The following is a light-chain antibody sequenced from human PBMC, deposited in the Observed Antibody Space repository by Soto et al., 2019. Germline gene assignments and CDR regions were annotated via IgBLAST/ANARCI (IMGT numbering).Light chain of an antibody. CDR3: QVWDSSTDVV. J-gene: IGLJ2*01. CDR1: KIGGKT. Sequence: SYELTQPLSVSVALGQTARITCGGNKIGGKTVHWYQQQPGQAPVLVIFRDRSRPSGIPERFSGSNSGNTATLTISRAQAGDEADYFCQVWDSSTDVVFGGGTQLTVL. CDR2: RDR. V-gene: IGLV3-9*01.